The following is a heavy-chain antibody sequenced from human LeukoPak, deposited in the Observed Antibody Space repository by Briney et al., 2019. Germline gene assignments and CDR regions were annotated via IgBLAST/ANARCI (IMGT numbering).Heavy chain of an antibody. CDR3: AGEVLWFGESRRYNWFDP. J-gene: IGHJ5*02. CDR2: INHSGST. CDR1: GGSFSGYY. D-gene: IGHD3-10*01. Sequence: SETLSLTCAVYGGSFSGYYWNWIRQPPGKGLEWIGEINHSGSTNYNPSLKSRVTISVDTSKNQFSLQLNSVTPEDTAVYYCAGEVLWFGESRRYNWFDPWGQGTLVTVSS. V-gene: IGHV4-34*01.